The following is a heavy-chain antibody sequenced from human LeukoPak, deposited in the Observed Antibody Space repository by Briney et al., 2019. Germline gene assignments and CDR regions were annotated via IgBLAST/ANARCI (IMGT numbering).Heavy chain of an antibody. D-gene: IGHD3-22*01. CDR3: AKDRGYYDSSGYSEGYFDY. CDR1: GFTFDDYT. J-gene: IGHJ4*02. CDR2: ISWDGGST. V-gene: IGHV3-43*01. Sequence: GGSLRLSCGASGFTFDDYTMHWVRQAPGKGLEWVSLISWDGGSTYYADSVKGRFTISRDNSKNSLYLQMNSLRTEDTALYYCAKDRGYYDSSGYSEGYFDYWGQGTLVTVSS.